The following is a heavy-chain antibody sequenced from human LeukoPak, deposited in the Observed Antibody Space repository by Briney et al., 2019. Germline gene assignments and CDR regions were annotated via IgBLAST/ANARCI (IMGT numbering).Heavy chain of an antibody. CDR3: AREGLNMVRGVIPKEAWGWFDP. V-gene: IGHV4-61*02. J-gene: IGHJ5*02. Sequence: SETLSLTCTVSGGSISSGSYYWNWIRQPAGKGLEWIGRIYTSGSTNYNPSLKSRVTISVDTSKNQFSLKLSSVTAADTAVYYCAREGLNMVRGVIPKEAWGWFDPWGQGTLVTVSS. CDR2: IYTSGST. D-gene: IGHD3-10*01. CDR1: GGSISSGSYY.